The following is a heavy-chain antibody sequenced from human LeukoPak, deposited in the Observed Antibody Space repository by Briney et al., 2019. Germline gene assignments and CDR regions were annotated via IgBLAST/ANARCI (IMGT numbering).Heavy chain of an antibody. CDR3: AKDRSGDYSEYFDY. J-gene: IGHJ4*02. D-gene: IGHD4-11*01. CDR2: ISGSGGST. Sequence: GRSLRLSCAASGFTFSSYAMSWVRQAPGKGLEWVSAISGSGGSTYYADSVKGRFTISTDNSKNTLYLQMNSLRAEDTAVYYCAKDRSGDYSEYFDYWGQGTLVTVSS. V-gene: IGHV3-23*01. CDR1: GFTFSSYA.